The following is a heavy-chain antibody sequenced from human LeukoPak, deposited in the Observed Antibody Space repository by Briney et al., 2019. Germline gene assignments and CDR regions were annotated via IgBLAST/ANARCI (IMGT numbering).Heavy chain of an antibody. CDR2: ISHTGSAN. V-gene: IGHV3-48*03. CDR3: AKVPTMVRGVITDN. CDR1: GFTFSSYA. D-gene: IGHD3-10*01. Sequence: GGSLRLSCAASGFTFSSYAMNWVRQAPGKGLEWVSYISHTGSANSYADSVKGRFTISRDNSKNTLFLQMISLRVEDTAVYYCAKVPTMVRGVITDNWGQGTLVTVSS. J-gene: IGHJ4*02.